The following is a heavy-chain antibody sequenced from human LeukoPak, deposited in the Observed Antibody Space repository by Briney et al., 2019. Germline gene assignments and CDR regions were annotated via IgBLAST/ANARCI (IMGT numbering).Heavy chain of an antibody. CDR2: IYYSGST. J-gene: IGHJ3*02. D-gene: IGHD2-2*02. V-gene: IGHV4-39*01. CDR1: GGSISRSDYY. CDR3: AGQTDIVVVPAAIWGAFDI. Sequence: SETLSLTCTVSGGSISRSDYYWGWIRQPPGKGLEWIGSIYYSGSTYYNPSLKSRVTISVDTSKNQFSLKLSSVTAADTAVYYCAGQTDIVVVPAAIWGAFDIWGQGAMDTVSS.